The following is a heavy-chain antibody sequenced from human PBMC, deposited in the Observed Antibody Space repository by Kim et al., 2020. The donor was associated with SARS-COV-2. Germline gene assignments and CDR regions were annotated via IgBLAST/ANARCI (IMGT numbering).Heavy chain of an antibody. CDR3: TSGGSPDSTLGDY. Sequence: YYADSVEGRFTISRDNSRNTVCLELNSLRPEDSAVYYCTSGGSPDSTLGDYWGQGTLVTVSS. D-gene: IGHD6-25*01. V-gene: IGHV3-23*01. J-gene: IGHJ4*02.